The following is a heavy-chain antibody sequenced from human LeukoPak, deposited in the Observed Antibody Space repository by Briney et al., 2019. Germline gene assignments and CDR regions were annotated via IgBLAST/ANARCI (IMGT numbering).Heavy chain of an antibody. CDR3: AKDQYDYVRGEFDY. Sequence: GGSLRLSCAASGFTFSSYDMHWVRQAPGKGLEWVAVISYDGNDKHYADSVKGRFTIPRDNSKNTLYLQMNSLRVEDTAVYYCAKDQYDYVRGEFDYWGQGTLVTVSS. D-gene: IGHD3-16*01. V-gene: IGHV3-30*18. J-gene: IGHJ4*02. CDR1: GFTFSSYD. CDR2: ISYDGNDK.